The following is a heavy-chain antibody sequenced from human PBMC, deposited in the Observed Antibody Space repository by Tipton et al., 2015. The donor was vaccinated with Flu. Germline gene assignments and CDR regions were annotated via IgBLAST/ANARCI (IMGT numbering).Heavy chain of an antibody. CDR3: ATPYYDLLTGYYHAFDC. V-gene: IGHV3-21*01. Sequence: SLRLSCAASGFTFSSYSMNWVRQAPGKGLERVSSISSSSGYKYYADSVKGRFTISRDNAKNSLYLQMNSLRAEDTAVYYCATPYYDLLTGYYHAFDCWGQGTLVTVSS. CDR2: ISSSSGYK. CDR1: GFTFSSYS. D-gene: IGHD3-9*01. J-gene: IGHJ4*02.